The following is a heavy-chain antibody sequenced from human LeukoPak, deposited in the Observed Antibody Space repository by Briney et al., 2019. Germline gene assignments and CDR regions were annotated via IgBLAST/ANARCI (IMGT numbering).Heavy chain of an antibody. J-gene: IGHJ3*02. CDR1: GYTLTELS. Sequence: ASVKGSCKVSGYTLTELSMHWVRQAPGKGLEWMGGFDPEDGETIYAQKFQGRVTMTRNTSISTAYMELSSLRSEDTAVYYCASRSGWDEDAFDIWGQGTMVTVSS. V-gene: IGHV1-24*01. CDR2: FDPEDGET. D-gene: IGHD6-19*01. CDR3: ASRSGWDEDAFDI.